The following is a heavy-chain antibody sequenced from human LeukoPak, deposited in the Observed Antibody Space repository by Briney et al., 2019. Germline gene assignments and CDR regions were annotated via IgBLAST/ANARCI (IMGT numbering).Heavy chain of an antibody. D-gene: IGHD3-22*01. Sequence: SVKVSCKASGGTFSSYAISWVRQAPGQGLEWMGRIIPIFGTANYAQKFQGRVTITTDESTSTAYMELSSLRSEDTAVYYCARCYDSSGYYSNYHMDVWGKGTTVTVS. CDR3: ARCYDSSGYYSNYHMDV. J-gene: IGHJ6*03. CDR2: IIPIFGTA. CDR1: GGTFSSYA. V-gene: IGHV1-69*05.